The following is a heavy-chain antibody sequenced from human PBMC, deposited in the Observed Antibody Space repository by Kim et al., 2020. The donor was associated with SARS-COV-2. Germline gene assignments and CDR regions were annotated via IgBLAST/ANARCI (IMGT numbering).Heavy chain of an antibody. Sequence: GGSLRLSCAASGFTFSSYAMNWVRQAPGKGLEWVSSISSSGSTIYYADSVKGRFTISRDNAKNSLYLQMNSLRAEDTAVYYCARALELPAFDYWGQGTLVTVSS. CDR2: ISSSGSTI. V-gene: IGHV3-48*03. CDR3: ARALELPAFDY. CDR1: GFTFSSYA. J-gene: IGHJ4*02. D-gene: IGHD1-26*01.